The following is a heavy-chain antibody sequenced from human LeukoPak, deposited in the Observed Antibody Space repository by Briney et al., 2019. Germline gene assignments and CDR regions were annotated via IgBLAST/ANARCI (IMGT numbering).Heavy chain of an antibody. CDR2: IGTCSTTI. D-gene: IGHD6-25*01. Sequence: GGSLRLSCAASGFTFSSYTMNWVRQPPGKGLEWVSNIGTCSTTIYYADSVKGRLTISRDNAKNSLYLQMNSLRADDTAVYYCARFAAGGSYYYYMDVWGKGTTVTVSS. CDR3: ARFAAGGSYYYYMDV. J-gene: IGHJ6*03. CDR1: GFTFSSYT. V-gene: IGHV3-48*01.